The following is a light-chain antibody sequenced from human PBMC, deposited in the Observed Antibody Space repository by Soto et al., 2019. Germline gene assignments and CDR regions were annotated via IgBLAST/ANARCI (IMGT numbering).Light chain of an antibody. CDR3: QQYDSYAWT. J-gene: IGKJ1*01. CDR1: QSISSW. V-gene: IGKV1-5*01. Sequence: DIQMTQSPSILSASVGDRVTITCRASQSISSWLAWYQQKPGKAPKLLIYDASSLESGVPSRFSGIGSGTEFTLPITSLQTDDFATYYCQQYDSYAWTFGQGTKVEIK. CDR2: DAS.